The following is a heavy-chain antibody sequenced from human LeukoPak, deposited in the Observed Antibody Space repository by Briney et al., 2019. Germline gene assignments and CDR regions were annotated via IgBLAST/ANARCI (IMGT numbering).Heavy chain of an antibody. CDR3: ARDNYGGNWYFDL. Sequence: GASVTVSFKASVYTFSVNYIHWVRQAPGQGPEWMGWVNPDSGGTNYAQNFQGRVTMTRDTSISTAYMELSSLRSDDTAVYYCARDNYGGNWYFDLWGRGTLVTVS. CDR1: VYTFSVNY. J-gene: IGHJ2*01. CDR2: VNPDSGGT. D-gene: IGHD4-23*01. V-gene: IGHV1-2*02.